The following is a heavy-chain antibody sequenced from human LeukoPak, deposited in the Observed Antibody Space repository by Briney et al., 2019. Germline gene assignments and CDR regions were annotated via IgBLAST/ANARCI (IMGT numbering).Heavy chain of an antibody. J-gene: IGHJ4*02. Sequence: GGSLRLSCAASEFTFSSYSMNWVRQAPGKGLDWVSSISSGSSYIFYADSVKGRFTISRDNAKNSLYLQMNSLRAEDTAVYYCARGPSGYHNTGGQGTLVTVSS. CDR3: ARGPSGYHNT. CDR2: ISSGSSYI. V-gene: IGHV3-21*01. D-gene: IGHD5-12*01. CDR1: EFTFSSYS.